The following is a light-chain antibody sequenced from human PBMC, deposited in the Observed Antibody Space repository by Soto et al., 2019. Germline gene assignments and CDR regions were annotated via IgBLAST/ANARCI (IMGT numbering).Light chain of an antibody. Sequence: EIVLTQSPATLSLSPGERATLSCRASKSVSSYLAWYQQKPGQAPRLLLYDSSNRAAGIPARFSGSGSGTDFTLTISSLEPEDFAVYYCQQRSNWARTFGQGTKVEIK. J-gene: IGKJ1*01. V-gene: IGKV3-11*01. CDR2: DSS. CDR3: QQRSNWART. CDR1: KSVSSY.